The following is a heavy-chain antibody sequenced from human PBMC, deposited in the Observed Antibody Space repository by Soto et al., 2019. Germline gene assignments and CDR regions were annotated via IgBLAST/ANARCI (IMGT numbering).Heavy chain of an antibody. V-gene: IGHV3-30-3*01. CDR1: GFTFSNYA. J-gene: IGHJ3*02. CDR2: ISYDGGSK. Sequence: QVQLVESGGGVVQPGRSLRLSCAASGFTFSNYAMHWVRQAPGKGLEWVAVISYDGGSKYYADSVKGRFTISRDNTKNTLYLQMNSLGGEDTAVYYCARDVNYGDYFSYAFDMWGQGTMVTVSA. CDR3: ARDVNYGDYFSYAFDM. D-gene: IGHD4-17*01.